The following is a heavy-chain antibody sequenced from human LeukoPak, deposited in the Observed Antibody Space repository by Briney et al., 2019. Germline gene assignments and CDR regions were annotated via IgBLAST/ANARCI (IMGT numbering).Heavy chain of an antibody. CDR2: IYYSGST. CDR1: GGSISSYY. D-gene: IGHD1-20*01. Sequence: SETLSLTCTVSGGSISSYYWSWIRQPPGKGLEWIGYIYYSGSTNYNPSLKSRVTISVDTSKNQFSLKLSSVTAADTAVYYCARRYRNWNDGDDAFDIWGQGTMVTVSS. V-gene: IGHV4-59*08. CDR3: ARRYRNWNDGDDAFDI. J-gene: IGHJ3*02.